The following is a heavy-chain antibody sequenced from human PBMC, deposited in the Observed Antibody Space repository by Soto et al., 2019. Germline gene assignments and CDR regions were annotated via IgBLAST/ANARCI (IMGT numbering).Heavy chain of an antibody. V-gene: IGHV3-30*03. CDR1: GFTFGSYG. CDR2: AAYDGSSQ. Sequence: QVQLVESGGGVVQPGRSLRLSCAASGFTFGSYGMHWVRQAPGKGLEWVAVAAYDGSSQYYADSVKGRFTIFRDNSKNTLYLEMNNLRVEDTAVYYCARIPSGGSGSYIDYWGQGTLVTVSS. D-gene: IGHD3-10*01. CDR3: ARIPSGGSGSYIDY. J-gene: IGHJ4*02.